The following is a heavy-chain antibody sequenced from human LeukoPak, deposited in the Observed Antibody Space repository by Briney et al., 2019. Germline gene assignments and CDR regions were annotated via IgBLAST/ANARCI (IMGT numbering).Heavy chain of an antibody. CDR2: IYSGGST. J-gene: IGHJ4*02. CDR1: GFTVSSNY. V-gene: IGHV3-53*01. CDR3: ARDRVNWNDVGGLFDY. Sequence: GGSLILSCAGSGFTVSSNYLGWIGQAIMKGLEWVSLIYSGGSTSYADSVKGRFTFSRDNSKNTLYLQMNSLRAEDTAVYYCARDRVNWNDVGGLFDYWGQGTLVTVSS. D-gene: IGHD1-1*01.